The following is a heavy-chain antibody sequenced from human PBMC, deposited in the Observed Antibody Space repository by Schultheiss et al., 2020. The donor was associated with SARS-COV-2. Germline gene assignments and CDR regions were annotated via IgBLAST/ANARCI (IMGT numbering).Heavy chain of an antibody. D-gene: IGHD2-8*01. J-gene: IGHJ4*02. Sequence: GGSLRLSCAASGFTFSSYGMHWVRQAPGKGLEWVAVIWYDGSNKYYADSVKGRFTISRDNSKNTLYLQMNSLRAEDTAVYYCARPVMVYATNGGGYFDYWGQGTLVTVSS. V-gene: IGHV3-33*01. CDR3: ARPVMVYATNGGGYFDY. CDR2: IWYDGSNK. CDR1: GFTFSSYG.